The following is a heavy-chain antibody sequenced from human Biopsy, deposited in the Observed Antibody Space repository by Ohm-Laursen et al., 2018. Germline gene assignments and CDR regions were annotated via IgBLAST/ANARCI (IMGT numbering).Heavy chain of an antibody. Sequence: TLSLTCSVSGGSTNDYFWSWIRQPAGETLEWIGRIYSSGGSSHNPSLKSRISMSMDTSNNQFSLTLTSVTAADTAVYYCARTPGKAVAGRFLDLWGRGTLVTVSS. CDR2: IYSSGGS. J-gene: IGHJ2*01. CDR1: GGSTNDYF. V-gene: IGHV4-4*07. CDR3: ARTPGKAVAGRFLDL. D-gene: IGHD6-19*01.